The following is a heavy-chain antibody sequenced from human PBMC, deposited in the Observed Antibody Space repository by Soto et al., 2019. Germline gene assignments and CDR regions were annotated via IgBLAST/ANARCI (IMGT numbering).Heavy chain of an antibody. J-gene: IGHJ5*02. V-gene: IGHV1-69*01. CDR2: IIPSFGTA. CDR1: GGTFSSYA. D-gene: IGHD5-18*01. Sequence: QVQLVQSGAEVKKPGSSVKVSCKASGGTFSSYAISWVRQAPGQGLEWMGGIIPSFGTANYAQKFQGRVTITADESTSTAYMELSSLRSEDTAVYYCARYPYSYSPLYNWFDPWGQGTLVTVSS. CDR3: ARYPYSYSPLYNWFDP.